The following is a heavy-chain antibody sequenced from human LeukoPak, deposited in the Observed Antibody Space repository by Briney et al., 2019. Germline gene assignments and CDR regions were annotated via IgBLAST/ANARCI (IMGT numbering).Heavy chain of an antibody. V-gene: IGHV3-15*01. CDR3: TTGTEQQWLSLDY. D-gene: IGHD6-19*01. CDR2: IRSKTDGGTT. CDR1: GFTLKNAW. Sequence: GGSLRLSCVASGFTLKNAWMSWVRQTPGKGLEWVGRIRSKTDGGTTDYAAPVKGRFTISRDDSKNALYLQMNSLKTEDTAVYYCTTGTEQQWLSLDYWGQGTLVTVSS. J-gene: IGHJ4*02.